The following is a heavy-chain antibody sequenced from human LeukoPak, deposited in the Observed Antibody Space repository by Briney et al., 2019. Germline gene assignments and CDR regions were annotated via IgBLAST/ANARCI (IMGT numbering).Heavy chain of an antibody. Sequence: HPGGSLRLSCAASGFTFSRYAMSWVRQAPGKGLEWVSAISGSGGSTYYADSVKGRFTISRDNSKNTLYLQMNSLRAEDTAVYHCAKDRVGARRSFDYWGQGPLVTVSS. CDR3: AKDRVGARRSFDY. J-gene: IGHJ4*02. D-gene: IGHD1-26*01. CDR2: ISGSGGST. CDR1: GFTFSRYA. V-gene: IGHV3-23*01.